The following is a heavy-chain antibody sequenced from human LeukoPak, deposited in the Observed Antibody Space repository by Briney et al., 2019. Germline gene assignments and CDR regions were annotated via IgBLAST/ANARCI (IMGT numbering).Heavy chain of an antibody. J-gene: IGHJ4*02. CDR1: GFTFSSYG. Sequence: PGGSLRLSCAASGFTFSSYGMHWVRQAPAKGLEWVAFIRYDESKTFYGDSVKGRFTVSRDNSKNTLYLQMNSLRTEDTAVYYCPKSHLPNSYSGTYYCDYWGQGTQVTVSS. D-gene: IGHD1-26*01. V-gene: IGHV3-30*02. CDR3: PKSHLPNSYSGTYYCDY. CDR2: IRYDESKT.